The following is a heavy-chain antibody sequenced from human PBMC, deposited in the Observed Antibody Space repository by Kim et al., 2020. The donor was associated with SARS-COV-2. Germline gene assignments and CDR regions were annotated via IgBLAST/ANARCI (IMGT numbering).Heavy chain of an antibody. CDR1: GFTFSGSA. CDR3: IRYYYDSSGSGVY. Sequence: GGSLRLSCAASGFTFSGSAMHWVRQASGKGLEWVGRIRSKANSYATAYAASVKGRFTISRDDSNNTACLQMNSLKTEDTAVYYCIRYYYDSSGSGVYWGQGTPVTLSS. D-gene: IGHD3-22*01. J-gene: IGHJ4*02. V-gene: IGHV3-73*01. CDR2: IRSKANSYAT.